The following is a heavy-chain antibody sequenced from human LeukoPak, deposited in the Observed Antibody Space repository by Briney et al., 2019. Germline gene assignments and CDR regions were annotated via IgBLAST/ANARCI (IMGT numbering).Heavy chain of an antibody. V-gene: IGHV3-23*01. Sequence: PGGSLRLSCAASGFTFSSYAMSWVRQAPGKGLEWVSAISGSGGSTYYADSVKGRFTISRDNSKNTLYLQMNSLRAEDTAVYYCAKKGVVVVPAAIYGMDVWGQGTMVTVSS. CDR3: AKKGVVVVPAAIYGMDV. D-gene: IGHD2-2*02. CDR2: ISGSGGST. J-gene: IGHJ6*02. CDR1: GFTFSSYA.